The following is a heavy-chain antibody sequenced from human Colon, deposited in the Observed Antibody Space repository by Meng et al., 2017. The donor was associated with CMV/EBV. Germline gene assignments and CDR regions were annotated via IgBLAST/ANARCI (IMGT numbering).Heavy chain of an antibody. J-gene: IGHJ5*02. V-gene: IGHV4-59*11. D-gene: IGHD6-13*01. CDR3: ARGGSSTRS. Sequence: GSLRLSCSVSSGSITGHYWSWIRQPPGKGLEWIGYIYYTGSTNYNPSLKSRVTISLDTSNNQFSLRLSSVTAADTAVYYCARGGSSTRSWGQGTLVTVSS. CDR2: IYYTGST. CDR1: SGSITGHY.